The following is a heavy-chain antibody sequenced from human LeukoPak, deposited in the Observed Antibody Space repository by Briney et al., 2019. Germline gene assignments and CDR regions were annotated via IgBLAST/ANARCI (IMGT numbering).Heavy chain of an antibody. CDR2: ISSSGSTI. Sequence: GGSLRLSCAASGFTFSSYEMNWVRQAPRKGLEWVSYISSSGSTIYYADSVKGRFTISRDNAKNSLYLQMNSLRAEDTAVYYCARVGRRYFDWLMGYYYGMDVWGQGTTVTVSS. J-gene: IGHJ6*02. D-gene: IGHD3-9*01. V-gene: IGHV3-48*03. CDR3: ARVGRRYFDWLMGYYYGMDV. CDR1: GFTFSSYE.